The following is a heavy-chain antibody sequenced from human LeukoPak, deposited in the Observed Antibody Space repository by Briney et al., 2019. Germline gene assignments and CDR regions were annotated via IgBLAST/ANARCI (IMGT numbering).Heavy chain of an antibody. CDR2: INGDGSST. CDR1: GFIFSSYW. D-gene: IGHD3-10*01. Sequence: GGSLRLSCAASGFIFSSYWIYWVRQAPGKGLVWVSRINGDGSSTSYADSVKGRFTISRDHAKNTLYLQMNSLRAEDSAVYYCARESLLWFGEAPNRYMDVWGKGTTVTVSS. V-gene: IGHV3-74*01. J-gene: IGHJ6*03. CDR3: ARESLLWFGEAPNRYMDV.